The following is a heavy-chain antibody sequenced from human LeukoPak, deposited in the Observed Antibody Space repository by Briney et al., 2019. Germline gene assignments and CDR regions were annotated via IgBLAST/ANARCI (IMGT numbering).Heavy chain of an antibody. CDR1: GGSIRSSYYY. Sequence: PSETLSLTCTVPGGSIRSSYYYWGWIRQPPGKGLEWIGSIYDSGSTYYNPSLKSRVTISVDTSKNQFSLKLNSVTAADTAVYYCARGLNDYVWGSYRWRYFDYWGQGTLVTVSS. CDR2: IYDSGST. CDR3: ARGLNDYVWGSYRWRYFDY. D-gene: IGHD3-16*02. J-gene: IGHJ4*02. V-gene: IGHV4-39*01.